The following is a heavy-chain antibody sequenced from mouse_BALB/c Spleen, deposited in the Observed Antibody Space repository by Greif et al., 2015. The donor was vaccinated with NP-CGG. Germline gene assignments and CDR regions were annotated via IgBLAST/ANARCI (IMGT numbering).Heavy chain of an antibody. V-gene: IGHV14-3*02. CDR2: IDPANGNT. CDR3: ARKLGRGLYFDY. J-gene: IGHJ2*01. CDR1: GFNIKDTY. D-gene: IGHD4-1*01. Sequence: VHVKQSGAEPVKPGASVKLSCTASGFNIKDTYMHWVKQRPEQGLEWIGRIDPANGNTKYDPKFQGKATITADTSSNTAYLQLSSLTSEDTAVYYCARKLGRGLYFDYWGQGTTLTVSS.